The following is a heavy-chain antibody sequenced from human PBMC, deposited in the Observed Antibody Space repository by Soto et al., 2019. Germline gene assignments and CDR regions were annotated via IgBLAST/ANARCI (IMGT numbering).Heavy chain of an antibody. CDR3: ARDPWNYEQIYYYYYMDV. Sequence: QSQTLSLTCAISGDSVSSNSAAWNWLRQSPSRGLEWLGRTYYRSKWYNDYAVSVKSRITINPDTSKNQFSLQLNSVTPEDTAVYYCARDPWNYEQIYYYYYMDVWGKGTTVTVSS. CDR2: TYYRSKWYN. D-gene: IGHD1-7*01. J-gene: IGHJ6*03. CDR1: GDSVSSNSAA. V-gene: IGHV6-1*01.